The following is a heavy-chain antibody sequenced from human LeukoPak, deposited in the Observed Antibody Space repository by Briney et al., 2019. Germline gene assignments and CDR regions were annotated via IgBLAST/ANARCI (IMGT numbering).Heavy chain of an antibody. CDR2: ISGSGGST. V-gene: IGHV3-23*01. CDR1: GFTFSSYA. D-gene: IGHD6-6*01. CDR3: AKVFAYSSSYYFDY. J-gene: IGHJ4*02. Sequence: PGGSLRLSCAASGFTFSSYAMSWVRQAPGKGLEWVSAISGSGGSTYYADSVKGRFTISRDNSKNTLYLQMNSLRAEDTAVYYRAKVFAYSSSYYFDYWGQGTLVTVSS.